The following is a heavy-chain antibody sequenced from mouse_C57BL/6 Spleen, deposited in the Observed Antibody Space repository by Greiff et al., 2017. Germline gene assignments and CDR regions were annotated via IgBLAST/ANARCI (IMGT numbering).Heavy chain of an antibody. V-gene: IGHV1-64*01. J-gene: IGHJ3*01. Sequence: QVQLQQPGAELVKPGASVKLSCKASGYTFTRYWMHWVKQRPGQGLEWIGMIHPNSGSTNYNEKFKSKATLTVDKSSSTAYMQLSSLTSEDSAVYYCARGGYSNYGTYWGQGTLVTVSA. CDR3: ARGGYSNYGTY. CDR1: GYTFTRYW. CDR2: IHPNSGST. D-gene: IGHD2-5*01.